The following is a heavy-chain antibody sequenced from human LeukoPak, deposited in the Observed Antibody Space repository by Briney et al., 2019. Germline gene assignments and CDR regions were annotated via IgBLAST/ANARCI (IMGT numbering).Heavy chain of an antibody. CDR3: ARVSGSGSYYYDF. J-gene: IGHJ4*02. V-gene: IGHV3-13*04. D-gene: IGHD3-10*01. Sequence: GGSLRLSCEASGFTFSSYHMHWVRQATGKGLEWVSGIGTAGDTYYAGSVKGRFTISRGNAKNSFYLQMNSLRPGDTAVYYCARVSGSGSYYYDFWGQGILVTVSS. CDR2: IGTAGDT. CDR1: GFTFSSYH.